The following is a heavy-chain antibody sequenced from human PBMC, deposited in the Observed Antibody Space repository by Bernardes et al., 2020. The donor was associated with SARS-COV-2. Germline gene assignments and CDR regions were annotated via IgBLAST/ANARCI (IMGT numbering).Heavy chain of an antibody. Sequence: SGPTLVKPTQTLTLTCTFSGFSLSTSGVGVGWIRQPPGKALEWLALIYWDDDKRYSPSLKSRLTITKDTSKNQVVLTMTNMDPVDTATYYCAHTHIVVVPGSMDVWGQGTTVTVSS. CDR3: AHTHIVVVPGSMDV. J-gene: IGHJ6*02. CDR2: IYWDDDK. CDR1: GFSLSTSGVG. V-gene: IGHV2-5*02. D-gene: IGHD2-2*01.